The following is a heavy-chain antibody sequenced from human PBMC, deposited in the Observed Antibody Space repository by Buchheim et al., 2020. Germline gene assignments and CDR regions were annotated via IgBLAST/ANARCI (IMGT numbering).Heavy chain of an antibody. J-gene: IGHJ4*02. CDR2: ISYDGSNK. V-gene: IGHV3-30-3*01. CDR1: GFTFSSYA. D-gene: IGHD6-6*01. Sequence: VQLLGSGGGVVQPGRSLRLSCAASGFTFSSYAMHWVRQAPGKGLEWVAVISYDGSNKYYADSVKGRFTISRDNSKNTLYLQMNSLRAEDTAVYYCARDSSSTYYFDYWGQGTL. CDR3: ARDSSSTYYFDY.